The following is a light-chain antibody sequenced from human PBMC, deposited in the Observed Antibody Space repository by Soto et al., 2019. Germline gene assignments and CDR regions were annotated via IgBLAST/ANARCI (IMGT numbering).Light chain of an antibody. J-gene: IGKJ3*01. CDR2: LTS. V-gene: IGKV2-28*01. CDR1: QSLLHSDGYNY. CDR3: MQGLQTLPT. Sequence: DLVMTQSPLSLPVTPGEPASISCRSSQSLLHSDGYNYLDWYLQKPGQSPQLLIYLTSKRASGVPDRFSSSGSGTDFILKISRVEAEDVGVYYCMQGLQTLPTFGPGTKVHIK.